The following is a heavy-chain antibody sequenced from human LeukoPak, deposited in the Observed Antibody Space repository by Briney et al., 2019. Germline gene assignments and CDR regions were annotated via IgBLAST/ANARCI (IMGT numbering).Heavy chain of an antibody. D-gene: IGHD3-22*01. CDR1: GFSFSSYW. CDR3: TGDLNHDSSG. CDR2: IKTDGSET. J-gene: IGHJ4*02. V-gene: IGHV3-7*01. Sequence: PGGSLRLSCAASGFSFSSYWMTWVRQAPGKGLECVANIKTDGSETYYLDSVKGRFTISRDNAKNSLYLQMNSLRVEDSAVYYCTGDLNHDSSGWGQGTLVTVSS.